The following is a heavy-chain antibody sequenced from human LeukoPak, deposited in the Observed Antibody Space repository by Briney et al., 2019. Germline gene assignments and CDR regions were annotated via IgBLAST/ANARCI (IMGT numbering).Heavy chain of an antibody. Sequence: SETLSLTCTVSGGSISSYWWSWIRQPPGKGLEWIAYIHHSGTTNYNPSLKSRVTISLDTSKNQLSLKQSSVTAADTAVYYCARDPGSSWPYWYFDLWGRGTLVTVSS. CDR1: GGSISSYW. CDR3: ARDPGSSWPYWYFDL. V-gene: IGHV4-59*01. CDR2: IHHSGTT. J-gene: IGHJ2*01. D-gene: IGHD6-13*01.